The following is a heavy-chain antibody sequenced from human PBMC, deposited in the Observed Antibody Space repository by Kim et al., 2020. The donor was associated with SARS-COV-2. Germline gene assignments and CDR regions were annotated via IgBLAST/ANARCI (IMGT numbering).Heavy chain of an antibody. Sequence: GGSLRLSCAASGFTFSSYAMSWVRQAPGKGLEWVSAISGSGGSTYYADSVKGRFTISRDNSKNTLYLQMNSLRAEDTAVYYCAKRALGVATITDRAYYFDYWGQGTLVTVSS. CDR2: ISGSGGST. D-gene: IGHD5-12*01. J-gene: IGHJ4*02. V-gene: IGHV3-23*01. CDR1: GFTFSSYA. CDR3: AKRALGVATITDRAYYFDY.